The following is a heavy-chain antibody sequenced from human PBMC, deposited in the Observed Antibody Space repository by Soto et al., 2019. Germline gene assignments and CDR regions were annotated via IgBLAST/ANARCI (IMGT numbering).Heavy chain of an antibody. CDR2: IHWDDEK. V-gene: IGHV2-5*02. CDR1: AFSLTTNGVA. J-gene: IGHJ4*02. Sequence: QITLKESGPTLVKPTQTLTLTCTFSAFSLTTNGVAVGWIRQPPGKALECLALIHWDDEKHYSPSLRGRLTITRDTSKNQVVLTMTNMDPVDTATYYCAQNNCFGYWGQGVLVIVSS. CDR3: AQNNCFGY.